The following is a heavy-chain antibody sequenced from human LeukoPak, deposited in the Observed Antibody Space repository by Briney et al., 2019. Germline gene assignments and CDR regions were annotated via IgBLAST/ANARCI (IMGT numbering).Heavy chain of an antibody. CDR1: GINVSSNY. CDR2: IYSGGST. CDR3: ARDLGQYYDTSDNWFDP. V-gene: IGHV3-66*01. Sequence: GGSLRLSCVASGINVSSNYMSWVRQAPGKGLEWVSVIYSGGSTYYADSVKGRFTISRDNAKNTLNLQMNSLRAEDTAVYYCARDLGQYYDTSDNWFDPWGQGTLVTVSS. J-gene: IGHJ5*02. D-gene: IGHD3-22*01.